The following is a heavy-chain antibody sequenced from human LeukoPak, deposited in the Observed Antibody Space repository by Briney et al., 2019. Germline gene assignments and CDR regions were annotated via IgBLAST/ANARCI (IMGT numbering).Heavy chain of an antibody. Sequence: GGSLRLSCAASGFIFRNYWMSWVRQAPGKGLEWVANIKEDGSEKYYVESVKGRFTISRDNAKNSWYLQMSSLRAEDTAVYYCARGVIIRGRLDPWGQGTLVTVSS. V-gene: IGHV3-7*01. CDR2: IKEDGSEK. CDR3: ARGVIIRGRLDP. D-gene: IGHD3-16*02. CDR1: GFIFRNYW. J-gene: IGHJ5*02.